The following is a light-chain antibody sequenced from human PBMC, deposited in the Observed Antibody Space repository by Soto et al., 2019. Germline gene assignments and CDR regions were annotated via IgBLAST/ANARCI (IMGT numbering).Light chain of an antibody. CDR2: EDN. J-gene: IGLJ2*01. CDR1: SGSIASNY. V-gene: IGLV6-57*04. Sequence: FMLTQPHSVSESPGKTVTLSCTRSSGSIASNYVQWYQQRPGSAPTTVIYEDNQRPSGVPDRFSGSFDSSSNSASLTISGLNTEDEADYYCQSYDSSSLVFGGGTKLTVL. CDR3: QSYDSSSLV.